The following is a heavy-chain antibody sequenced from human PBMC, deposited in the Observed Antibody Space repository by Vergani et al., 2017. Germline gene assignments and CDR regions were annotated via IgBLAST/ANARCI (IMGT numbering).Heavy chain of an antibody. D-gene: IGHD2-15*01. Sequence: QVQLVESGGGLVKPGGSLRLSCAASGFSFSDHYMTWIRQAPGKGLEWVSYISNSGNTIEYADSVKGRFSISRDNAKSSLFLQMDSLRAEDTAVYYCARVPGYCSGGRCYVFGYWGQGTLVTVSS. CDR3: ARVPGYCSGGRCYVFGY. CDR1: GFSFSDHY. V-gene: IGHV3-11*01. CDR2: ISNSGNTI. J-gene: IGHJ4*02.